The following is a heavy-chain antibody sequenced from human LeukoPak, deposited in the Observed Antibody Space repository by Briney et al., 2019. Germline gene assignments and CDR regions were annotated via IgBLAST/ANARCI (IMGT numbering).Heavy chain of an antibody. J-gene: IGHJ3*02. CDR2: ISGSGGST. CDR3: AKGLLWFGEPDTAFDI. D-gene: IGHD3-10*01. Sequence: GGSLRLSCAASGFTFSSYAMSWVRQAPGKGLEWGSAISGSGGSTYYADSVKGRFTISRDNSKNTLYLQMNSLRAEDTAVYYCAKGLLWFGEPDTAFDIWGQGTVVTVSS. CDR1: GFTFSSYA. V-gene: IGHV3-23*01.